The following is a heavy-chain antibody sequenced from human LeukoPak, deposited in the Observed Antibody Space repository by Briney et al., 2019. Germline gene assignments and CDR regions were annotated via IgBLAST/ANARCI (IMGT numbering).Heavy chain of an antibody. Sequence: GGSLRLSCAASGFTFSSYGTHWVRQAPGKGLEWVAVISYDGSNKYYADSVKGRFTISRDNSKNTLYLQMNSLRAEDTAVYSCALGGDYYDSSGYYRNLPDYWGQGTLVTVSS. D-gene: IGHD3-22*01. CDR3: ALGGDYYDSSGYYRNLPDY. CDR1: GFTFSSYG. CDR2: ISYDGSNK. V-gene: IGHV3-30*03. J-gene: IGHJ4*02.